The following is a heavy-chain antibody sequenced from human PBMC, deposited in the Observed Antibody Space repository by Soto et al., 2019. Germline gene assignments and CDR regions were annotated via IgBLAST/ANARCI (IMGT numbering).Heavy chain of an antibody. CDR2: IYPGDSDT. D-gene: IGHD6-6*01. J-gene: IGHJ6*02. CDR3: ARVVNYYYYGMDV. Sequence: GESLKISCEGSGYNFNNYWIGWVRQMPGKGLEWMGIIYPGDSDTRYSPSFQGQVTISADKSISTAFLQWSSLKASDTAMYYCARVVNYYYYGMDVWGQRTKVTVSS. V-gene: IGHV5-51*01. CDR1: GYNFNNYW.